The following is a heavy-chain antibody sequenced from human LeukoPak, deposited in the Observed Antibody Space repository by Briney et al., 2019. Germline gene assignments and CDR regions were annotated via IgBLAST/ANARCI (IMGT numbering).Heavy chain of an antibody. CDR2: ITTSSSYI. CDR3: ASHIVVVTAIRYYAMDV. V-gene: IGHV3-21*01. CDR1: GFSFGSYD. D-gene: IGHD2-2*01. Sequence: PGGSLRLSCAASGFSFGSYDMNWVRQAPGKGLEWVSSITTSSSYIYYADSVKGRFTFSRDNAKNSLYLQMNSLRAEDTAVYYCASHIVVVTAIRYYAMDVWGQGTTVTVSS. J-gene: IGHJ6*02.